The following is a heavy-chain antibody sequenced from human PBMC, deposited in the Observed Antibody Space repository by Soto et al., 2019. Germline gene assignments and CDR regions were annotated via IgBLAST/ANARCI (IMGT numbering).Heavy chain of an antibody. D-gene: IGHD3-10*02. CDR3: ARYKINVLFDS. V-gene: IGHV4-34*01. CDR1: GGSFSGYY. Sequence: PSETLSLTCAVYGGSFSGYYWTWIRQPPGTGLEWIGEINHSGSTNDNPSLKSRVTISVDTSKNQFSLKLTSVTAADTAVYYCARYKINVLFDSCGQGTLVTVSS. CDR2: INHSGST. J-gene: IGHJ4*02.